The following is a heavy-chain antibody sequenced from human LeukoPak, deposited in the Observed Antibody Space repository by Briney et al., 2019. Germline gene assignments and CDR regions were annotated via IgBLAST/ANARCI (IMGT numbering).Heavy chain of an antibody. D-gene: IGHD1-1*01. CDR1: GGSIYSDDYF. CDR2: ISYSGST. J-gene: IGHJ4*02. CDR3: ARRQRTSAAFDS. V-gene: IGHV4-39*01. Sequence: KTSETLSLTCTVSGGSIYSDDYFWDWIRQSPEKGLEWIATISYSGSTYYNPSLKGRVIISVDTSKNQFSLKLTSVTAADTAIYSCARRQRTSAAFDSWGQGTLVTVST.